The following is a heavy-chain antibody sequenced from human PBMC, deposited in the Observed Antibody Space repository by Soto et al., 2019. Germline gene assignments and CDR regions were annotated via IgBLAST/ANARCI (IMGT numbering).Heavy chain of an antibody. CDR1: GGSISSGGYY. Sequence: PSETLSLTCTVSGGSISSGGYYWSWIRQHPGKGLEWIGYIYYSGSTYYNPSLKSRVTISVDTSKNQFSLKLSSVTAADTAVYYCARGSPMVYADPTHTPNWFDPWGQGTLVTVSS. J-gene: IGHJ5*02. CDR2: IYYSGST. CDR3: ARGSPMVYADPTHTPNWFDP. V-gene: IGHV4-31*03. D-gene: IGHD2-8*01.